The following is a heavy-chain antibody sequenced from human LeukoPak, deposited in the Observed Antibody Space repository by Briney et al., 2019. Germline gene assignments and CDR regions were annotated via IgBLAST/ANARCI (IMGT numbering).Heavy chain of an antibody. CDR2: IYHSGST. CDR1: GGSISSSNW. D-gene: IGHD4-17*01. Sequence: SETLSLTCAVSGGSISSSNWWSWVRQPPGKGLEWIGEIYHSGSTNYNPSLKSRVTISVDKSKNQFSLRLSSVTAADTAVYYCAREGTYGDYYYGVDVWGKGTTVTVSS. V-gene: IGHV4-4*02. CDR3: AREGTYGDYYYGVDV. J-gene: IGHJ6*04.